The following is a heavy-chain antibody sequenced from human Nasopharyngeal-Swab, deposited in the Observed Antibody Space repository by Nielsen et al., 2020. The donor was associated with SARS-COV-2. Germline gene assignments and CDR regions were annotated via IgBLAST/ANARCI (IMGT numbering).Heavy chain of an antibody. D-gene: IGHD3-16*02. J-gene: IGHJ3*02. Sequence: SEPLSLTFTVSGYSISSGYYWGWTRQPPGKGLEWIGSIYQSGSTYYNPSLKSRVTISVDTSKNQFSLKLTSVTAADTAVYYCARDLMGPYDYVWGTYRLNAFDIWGQGTMVTVSS. CDR2: IYQSGST. CDR1: GYSISSGYY. V-gene: IGHV4-38-2*02. CDR3: ARDLMGPYDYVWGTYRLNAFDI.